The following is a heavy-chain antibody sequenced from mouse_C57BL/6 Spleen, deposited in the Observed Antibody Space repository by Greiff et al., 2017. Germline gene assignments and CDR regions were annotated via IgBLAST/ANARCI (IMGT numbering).Heavy chain of an antibody. CDR1: GFNIKDYY. D-gene: IGHD1-1*01. Sequence: EVQVVESGAELVKPGASVKLSCTASGFNIKDYYMHWVKQRTEQGLEWIGRIDPEDGETKYAPKFKGKATITADTSSNTAYLQLSSLTSEDTAVYYCARAPPYGSSLYYAMDYWGQGTSVTVSS. CDR3: ARAPPYGSSLYYAMDY. V-gene: IGHV14-2*01. CDR2: IDPEDGET. J-gene: IGHJ4*01.